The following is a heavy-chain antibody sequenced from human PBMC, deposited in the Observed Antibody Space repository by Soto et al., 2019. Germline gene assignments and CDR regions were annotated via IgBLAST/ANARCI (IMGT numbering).Heavy chain of an antibody. D-gene: IGHD2-15*01. CDR2: IYYSGTT. V-gene: IGHV4-59*01. Sequence: PSETLSLTCTVSGGSISSYYWSWMRQPPGKGLEWIGYIYYSGTTNYNPSLKSRVTISVDTSKNQFSLKLTSVTAADTAVYYCAGGGVVSDAFDIWGQGTFVTVSS. CDR1: GGSISSYY. CDR3: AGGGVVSDAFDI. J-gene: IGHJ3*02.